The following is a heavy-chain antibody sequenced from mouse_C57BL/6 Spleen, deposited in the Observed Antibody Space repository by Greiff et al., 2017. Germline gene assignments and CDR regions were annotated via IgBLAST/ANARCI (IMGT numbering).Heavy chain of an antibody. CDR3: ARCDGYPYYYAMDY. V-gene: IGHV1-55*01. J-gene: IGHJ4*01. Sequence: QVQLQQPGAELVKPGASVKMSCKASGYNFTSSWITWVKQRPGQGLEWIGEIYPGSGSTNYNEKFKSKATLTVDTSSSTAYMQLSSLTSEDSAVYYCARCDGYPYYYAMDYWGQGTSVTVSS. CDR2: IYPGSGST. CDR1: GYNFTSSW. D-gene: IGHD2-3*01.